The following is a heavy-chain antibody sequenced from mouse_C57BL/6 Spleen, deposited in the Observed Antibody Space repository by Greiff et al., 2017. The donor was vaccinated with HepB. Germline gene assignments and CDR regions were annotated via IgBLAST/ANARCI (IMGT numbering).Heavy chain of an antibody. CDR1: GYTFTSYG. CDR2: IYPRSGNT. D-gene: IGHD1-1*01. CDR3: ARSLYYYGSRGYAMDY. V-gene: IGHV1-81*01. J-gene: IGHJ4*01. Sequence: QVQLQQSGAELARPGASVKLSCKASGYTFTSYGISWVKQRTGQGLEWIGEIYPRSGNTYYNEKFKGKATLTADKSSSTAYMELRSLTSEDSAVYFCARSLYYYGSRGYAMDYWGQGTSVTVSS.